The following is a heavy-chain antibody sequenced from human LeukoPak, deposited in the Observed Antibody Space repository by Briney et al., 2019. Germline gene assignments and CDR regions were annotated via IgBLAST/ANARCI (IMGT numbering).Heavy chain of an antibody. J-gene: IGHJ4*02. CDR1: GFTFSSYA. D-gene: IGHD3-3*01. CDR3: ARAANYDFWSGDFDY. Sequence: PGGSLRLSCAASGFTFSSYAMHWVRQAPGKGLEWVAVISYDGSNKYYADSVKGRFTISRDNSKNTLYLQMNSLRAEDTAAYYCARAANYDFWSGDFDYWGQGTLVTVSS. CDR2: ISYDGSNK. V-gene: IGHV3-30-3*01.